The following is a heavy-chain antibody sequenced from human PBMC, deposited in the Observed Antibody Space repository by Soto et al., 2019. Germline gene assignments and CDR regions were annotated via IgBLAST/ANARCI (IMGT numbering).Heavy chain of an antibody. J-gene: IGHJ6*02. CDR1: GYSFTSYW. CDR3: ARGEPHYDFWSGYYKAYGMDV. CDR2: IYPGDSDT. V-gene: IGHV5-51*01. Sequence: GESLKISCKGSGYSFTSYWIGWVRQMPGKGLEWMGIIYPGDSDTRYSPSFQGQVTISADKSISTAYLQWSSLKASDTAMYYCARGEPHYDFWSGYYKAYGMDVWGQGTTVTVSS. D-gene: IGHD3-3*01.